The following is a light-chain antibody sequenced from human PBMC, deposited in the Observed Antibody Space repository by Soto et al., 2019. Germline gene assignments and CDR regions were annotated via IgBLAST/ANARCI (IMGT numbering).Light chain of an antibody. J-gene: IGLJ7*01. CDR2: EVS. CDR3: SSYTSSSTLETV. V-gene: IGLV2-14*01. Sequence: QSALTQPASVSGSPGQSITISCTGTSSDVGGYNYVSWYQQHPGKAPKLMIYEVSNRPSGVSNRFSGSKSGYTASLTISGLQAEDEADYYCSSYTSSSTLETVFGGGTQLTVL. CDR1: SSDVGGYNY.